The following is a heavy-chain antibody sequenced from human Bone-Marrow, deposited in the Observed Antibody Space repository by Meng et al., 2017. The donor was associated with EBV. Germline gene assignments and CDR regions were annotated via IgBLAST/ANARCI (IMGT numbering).Heavy chain of an antibody. J-gene: IGHJ4*02. CDR2: ISAYNGDA. Sequence: QVQLVQSGAAVKKPGAAVKVSCKASGFSFNYYGISWVRQAPGQGLEWMGWISAYNGDANYAQKFQGRVTMTTDTPTSTAYMELRSLRSDDTAVYYCARSQAFNYWGQGTLVTVSS. CDR1: GFSFNYYG. V-gene: IGHV1-18*01. CDR3: ARSQAFNY.